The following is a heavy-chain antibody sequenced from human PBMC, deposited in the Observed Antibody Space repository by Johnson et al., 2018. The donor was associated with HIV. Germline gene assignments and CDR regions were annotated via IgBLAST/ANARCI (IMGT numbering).Heavy chain of an antibody. Sequence: QLVESGGGLVQPGRSLRLSCAASGFTFDDYAMHWVRQAPGKGLEWVSGISWNSGSLGYADSVKGRFTISRDNAKNSLHLQMNSLRVEDTALYYCAKDKGIAARHRSAHALDIWGRGTMVSVSS. J-gene: IGHJ3*02. V-gene: IGHV3-9*01. CDR2: ISWNSGSL. D-gene: IGHD6-6*01. CDR1: GFTFDDYA. CDR3: AKDKGIAARHRSAHALDI.